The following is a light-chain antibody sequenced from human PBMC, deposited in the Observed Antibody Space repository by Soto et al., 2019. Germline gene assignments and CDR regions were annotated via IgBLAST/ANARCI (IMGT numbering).Light chain of an antibody. J-gene: IGLJ2*01. Sequence: QSALTQPASVSGSPGQSITISCTGTSSDVAGYNYVSWYQQHPGKAPKLMIYEVSNRPSGVSNRLAGSKSGNTDSLTISGLQAEDEGDYYCSSYTSSSTLLFGGGTKRTVL. CDR2: EVS. CDR3: SSYTSSSTLL. CDR1: SSDVAGYNY. V-gene: IGLV2-14*01.